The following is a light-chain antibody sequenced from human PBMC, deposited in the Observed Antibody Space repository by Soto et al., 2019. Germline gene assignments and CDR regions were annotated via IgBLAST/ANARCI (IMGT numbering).Light chain of an antibody. CDR1: TSNIVSNT. CDR2: SNN. Sequence: QSVLTQPPSASGTPGQRVTISCSGSTSNIVSNTVNWYQQLPGTAPKLLIYSNNQRPSGVPDRFCGSKSGTSDSLAISGLQSEDEADDYCAAWEYSLNGPVVFGGGTKLTVL. V-gene: IGLV1-44*01. J-gene: IGLJ2*01. CDR3: AAWEYSLNGPVV.